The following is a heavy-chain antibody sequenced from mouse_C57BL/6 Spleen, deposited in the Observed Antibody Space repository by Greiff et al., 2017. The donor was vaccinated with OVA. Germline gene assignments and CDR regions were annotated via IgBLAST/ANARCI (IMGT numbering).Heavy chain of an antibody. J-gene: IGHJ2*01. CDR2: INPNNGGT. CDR3: ARYDDYDGYFDY. Sequence: VQLQQSGPELVKPGASVKISCKASGYTFTDYYMNWVKQSHGKSLEWIGDINPNNGGTSYNQKFKGKATLTVDKSSSTAYMELRSLTSEDSAVYYCARYDDYDGYFDYWGQGTTLTVSS. V-gene: IGHV1-26*01. D-gene: IGHD2-4*01. CDR1: GYTFTDYY.